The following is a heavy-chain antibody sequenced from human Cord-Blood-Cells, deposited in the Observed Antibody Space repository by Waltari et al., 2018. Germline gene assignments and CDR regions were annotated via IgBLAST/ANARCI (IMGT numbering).Heavy chain of an antibody. CDR1: GYTLTELS. J-gene: IGHJ3*02. CDR3: ATDPYSGSYYAFDI. V-gene: IGHV1-24*01. CDR2: CDPENGET. D-gene: IGHD1-26*01. Sequence: QVQLVQSGAEVKKPGASVKVSCKVSGYTLTELSMHWVRQAPGKGLEWMGGCDPENGETSYAQKFQGRVTMTEDTSTDTSYMELSSLRSEDTAVYYCATDPYSGSYYAFDIWGQGTMVTVSS.